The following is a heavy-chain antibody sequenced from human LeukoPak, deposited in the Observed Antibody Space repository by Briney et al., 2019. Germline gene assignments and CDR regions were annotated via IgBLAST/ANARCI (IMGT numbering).Heavy chain of an antibody. CDR1: GYTFTGYY. V-gene: IGHV1-2*04. Sequence: GASVKVSCKASGYTFTGYYMHWVRQAPGQGLEWMGWINPNSGGTNYAQKFQGWVTMTRDTSISTAYMELSRLRSDDTAVYYCATQTWYSGSYYGYFQHWGQGTLVTVSS. D-gene: IGHD1-26*01. CDR3: ATQTWYSGSYYGYFQH. J-gene: IGHJ1*01. CDR2: INPNSGGT.